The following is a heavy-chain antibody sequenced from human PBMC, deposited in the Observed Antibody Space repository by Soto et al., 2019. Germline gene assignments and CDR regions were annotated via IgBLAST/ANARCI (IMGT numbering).Heavy chain of an antibody. J-gene: IGHJ4*02. CDR3: ARRLRSSVSYLDY. CDR2: IDPSDSYT. D-gene: IGHD3-10*01. V-gene: IGHV5-10-1*03. CDR1: GYSFTSDW. Sequence: EVQLVQSGAEVKKPGESLRISCKASGYSFTSDWISWVRQMPGKGLEWMGRIDPSDSYTKYSPSFQGHVTISADKSINTAYLQWSSLKASYTAMYYCARRLRSSVSYLDYWGQGTLVTVSS.